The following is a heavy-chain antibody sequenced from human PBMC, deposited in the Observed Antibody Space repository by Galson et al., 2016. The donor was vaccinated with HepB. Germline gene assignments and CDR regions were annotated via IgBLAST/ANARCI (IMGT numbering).Heavy chain of an antibody. V-gene: IGHV1-69*10. J-gene: IGHJ6*02. Sequence: SVKVSCKGSGVTFNTYAVNWVRQAPGQGLEWMGGIIPVFGVENYAQKFQGRVKITADKSTYTVYLELSSLIFEDTAVYYCARGLPYYRSNSYYYGVDVWGQGTTVTVSS. CDR2: IIPVFGVE. D-gene: IGHD3-10*01. CDR1: GVTFNTYA. CDR3: ARGLPYYRSNSYYYGVDV.